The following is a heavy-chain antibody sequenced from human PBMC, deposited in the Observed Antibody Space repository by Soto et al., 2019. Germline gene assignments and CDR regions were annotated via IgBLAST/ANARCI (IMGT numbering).Heavy chain of an antibody. Sequence: SETLSLTCTVSGGSISSGGYYWSWIRQHPGKGQEWIGYIYYSGSTYYNPSLKSRVTISVDTSKNQFSLRLSSVTAADTAVYYCARGGTLKVTIFGVVMWAFDIWGQGTMVTVSS. J-gene: IGHJ3*02. CDR1: GGSISSGGYY. V-gene: IGHV4-31*03. CDR2: IYYSGST. CDR3: ARGGTLKVTIFGVVMWAFDI. D-gene: IGHD3-3*01.